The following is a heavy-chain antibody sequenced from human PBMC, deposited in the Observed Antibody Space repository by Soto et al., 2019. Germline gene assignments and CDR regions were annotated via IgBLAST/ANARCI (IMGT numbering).Heavy chain of an antibody. CDR3: ARAPKVSDSSQTRLDF. CDR1: SGSFSGYY. V-gene: IGHV4-34*01. D-gene: IGHD6-6*01. CDR2: ISQSGNT. Sequence: AETLSLTCSIYSGSFSGYYWSWIRQPPGKGLEWIGEISQSGNTNYIPSLKSRVSISIYTSKKQFSLNLASVSAADTAVYYCARAPKVSDSSQTRLDFWGQGTMVTVSS. J-gene: IGHJ4*02.